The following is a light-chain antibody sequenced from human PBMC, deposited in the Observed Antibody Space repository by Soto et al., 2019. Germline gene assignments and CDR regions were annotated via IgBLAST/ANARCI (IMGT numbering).Light chain of an antibody. J-gene: IGKJ4*01. V-gene: IGKV3-11*01. CDR1: QSVRRY. CDR3: QQRSDWPYT. Sequence: EIVLTQSPATLSLSPGERATLSCRASQSVRRYLAWYQQKPGQAPRLLIYDASNRAPGIPARFSGSGSGTDVTLTISSLEPEDFAVYYCQQRSDWPYTFGGGTKLQIK. CDR2: DAS.